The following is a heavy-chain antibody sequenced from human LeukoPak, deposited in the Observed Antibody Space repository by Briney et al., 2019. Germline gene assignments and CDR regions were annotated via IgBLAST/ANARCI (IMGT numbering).Heavy chain of an antibody. CDR3: AKDGAEYCTNGVCYDYFDY. V-gene: IGHV3-23*01. CDR1: GFTFSSYA. Sequence: GGSLRLSXAASGFTFSSYAMSWVRQAPGKGLEWVSAISGSGGSTYYADSVKGRFTISRDNSKNTLYLQMNSLRAEDTAVYYCAKDGAEYCTNGVCYDYFDYWGQGTLVTVSS. D-gene: IGHD2-8*01. J-gene: IGHJ4*02. CDR2: ISGSGGST.